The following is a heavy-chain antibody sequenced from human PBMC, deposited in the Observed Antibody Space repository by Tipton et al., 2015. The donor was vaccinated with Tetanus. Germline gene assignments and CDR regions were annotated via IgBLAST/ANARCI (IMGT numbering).Heavy chain of an antibody. V-gene: IGHV4-4*07. J-gene: IGHJ6*02. Sequence: TLSLTCTVSGVSMIDSYWNWIRQPAGKGLEWIGRIYSSGTTNYDPSLRGRVTMSIDTSKNRFSLKLDSVTAADTAIYYCVTVNFPNYYHYGMDVWGQGTTVTVSS. CDR1: GVSMIDSY. CDR3: VTVNFPNYYHYGMDV. CDR2: IYSSGTT. D-gene: IGHD1-1*01.